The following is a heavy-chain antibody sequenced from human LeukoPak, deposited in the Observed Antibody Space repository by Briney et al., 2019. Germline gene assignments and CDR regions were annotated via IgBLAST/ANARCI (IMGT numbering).Heavy chain of an antibody. V-gene: IGHV1-3*01. CDR2: INAGNGNT. J-gene: IGHJ4*02. Sequence: RASVKVSCKASGYTFTSYAMHWVCQAPGQRLEWMGWINAGNGNTKYSQKFQGRVTITRDTSASTAYMELSSLRSEDTAVYYCARDDCSGGSCYFDYWGQGTLVTVSS. D-gene: IGHD2-15*01. CDR3: ARDDCSGGSCYFDY. CDR1: GYTFTSYA.